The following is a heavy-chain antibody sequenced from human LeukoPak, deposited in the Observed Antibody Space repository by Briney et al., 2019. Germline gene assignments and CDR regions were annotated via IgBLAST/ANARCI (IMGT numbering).Heavy chain of an antibody. J-gene: IGHJ3*02. CDR1: GFTFDDYA. CDR3: AKDMSSGGSRTGGAFGI. Sequence: PGRSLRLSCAASGFTFDDYAMHWVRQAPGKGLEWVSGISWNSGSIGYADSVKGRFTIYRDNAKNSLYLQMNSLRAEDMALYYCAKDMSSGGSRTGGAFGIWGQGTMVTVSS. V-gene: IGHV3-9*03. D-gene: IGHD2-15*01. CDR2: ISWNSGSI.